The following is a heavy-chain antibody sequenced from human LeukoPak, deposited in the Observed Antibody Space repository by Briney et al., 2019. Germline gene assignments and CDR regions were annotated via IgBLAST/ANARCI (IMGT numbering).Heavy chain of an antibody. J-gene: IGHJ5*01. D-gene: IGHD3-22*01. CDR3: ARDLWNFYDDSGYNRDFDS. CDR2: IGTYGGDT. CDR1: TSR. Sequence: ASVKVSCKATSRISWVRQAPGQGLEWMGWIGTYGGDTYYAQKFQGRITVTTDTYTSTVYMELRNLRSDDTAVYYCARDLWNFYDDSGYNRDFDSWGQGTLVTVSS. V-gene: IGHV1-18*01.